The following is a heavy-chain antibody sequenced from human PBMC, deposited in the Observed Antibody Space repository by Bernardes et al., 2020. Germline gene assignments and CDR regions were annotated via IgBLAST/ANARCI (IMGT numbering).Heavy chain of an antibody. V-gene: IGHV4-31*03. CDR3: AREEEEGGYDF. Sequence: SEPLSLTCTVSGGSISSGGYYWSWLLQHPGKGLEWIGYIYYSGSTYYNPSLKSRVTISVDTSKNQFSLKLSSVTAADTAVYYCAREEEEGGYDFWGQGTLVTVSS. J-gene: IGHJ4*02. CDR1: GGSISSGGYY. CDR2: IYYSGST. D-gene: IGHD5-12*01.